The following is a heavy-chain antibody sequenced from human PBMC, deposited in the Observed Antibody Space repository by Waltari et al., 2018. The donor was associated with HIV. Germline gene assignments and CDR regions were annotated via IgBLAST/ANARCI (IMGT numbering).Heavy chain of an antibody. D-gene: IGHD6-19*01. CDR3: ARAVSSGWQYYYGMDV. CDR2: ITYDGIKE. J-gene: IGHJ6*02. Sequence: QVQLVESGGGVVQPGRSLRLSCAASGFSFSAYALHWVRQPPGKGLQWVALITYDGIKEYYAASVKGRFSISRDNSNNTLFLQMNSLRAEDTVVYYCARAVSSGWQYYYGMDVWGQGTTVTVSS. V-gene: IGHV3-30*01. CDR1: GFSFSAYA.